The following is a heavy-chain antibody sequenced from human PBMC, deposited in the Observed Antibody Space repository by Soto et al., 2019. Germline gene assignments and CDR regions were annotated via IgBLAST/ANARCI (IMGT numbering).Heavy chain of an antibody. CDR3: ATLFWGLTGTPGRHVAWFDP. D-gene: IGHD1-1*01. J-gene: IGHJ5*02. Sequence: SETLSLTCTVSGGSISSTVYYWAWFRHPPGNGLEWIGTLSYRGSPSYNLHLKGRVTISAYTSKNQLSLRLHSVTAADTASYFCATLFWGLTGTPGRHVAWFDPWGQGTMVTV. V-gene: IGHV4-39*01. CDR1: GGSISSTVYY. CDR2: LSYRGSP.